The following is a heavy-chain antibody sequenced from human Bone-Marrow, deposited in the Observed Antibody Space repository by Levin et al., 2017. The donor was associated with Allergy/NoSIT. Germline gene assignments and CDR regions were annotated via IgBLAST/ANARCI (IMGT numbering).Heavy chain of an antibody. V-gene: IGHV3-48*03. Sequence: PGGSLRLSCIGSGFTFSRYEFNWVRQAPGRGLEWVSDIHQSGSEKYYADSVRGRFAVSRDNAKNSLYLQMGRLRVEDTGTYYCVRVALLGYCEDGKCYADGGVANAFDVWGQGTTVTVSP. CDR2: IHQSGSEK. CDR3: VRVALLGYCEDGKCYADGGVANAFDV. J-gene: IGHJ3*01. CDR1: GFTFSRYE. D-gene: IGHD5-24*01.